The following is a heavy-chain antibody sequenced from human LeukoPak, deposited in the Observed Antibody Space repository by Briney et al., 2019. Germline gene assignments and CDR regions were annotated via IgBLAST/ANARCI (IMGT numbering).Heavy chain of an antibody. V-gene: IGHV3-49*04. CDR2: IRSKAYGGTT. CDR3: TRDAFDI. J-gene: IGHJ3*02. CDR1: GFTFSNYG. Sequence: GGSLRLSCAASGFTFSNYGMHWVRRAPGKGLEWVGFIRSKAYGGTTEYAASVKGRFTISRDDSKSIAYLQMNSLKTEDTAVYYYTRDAFDIWGQGTMVTVSS.